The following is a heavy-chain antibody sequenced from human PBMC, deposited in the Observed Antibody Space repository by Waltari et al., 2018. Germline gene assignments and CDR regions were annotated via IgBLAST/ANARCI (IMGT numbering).Heavy chain of an antibody. D-gene: IGHD3-22*01. CDR1: GGTFSSYA. V-gene: IGHV1-69*13. Sequence: QVQLVQSGAEVKKPGSSVKVSCKASGGTFSSYAISWLRQAPAQGLEWMGGIIPILGTANYAQKFQGRVTITADESTSTADMEMSSLRSEDTAVYYWERVTYYYESSGYYRVGEYFQHWGQGTLVTVSS. CDR2: IIPILGTA. CDR3: ERVTYYYESSGYYRVGEYFQH. J-gene: IGHJ1*01.